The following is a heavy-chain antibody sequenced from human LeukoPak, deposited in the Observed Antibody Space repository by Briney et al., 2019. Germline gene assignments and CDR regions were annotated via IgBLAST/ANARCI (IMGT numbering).Heavy chain of an antibody. D-gene: IGHD3-3*01. CDR1: GGSFSGYY. CDR2: INHSGST. Sequence: SETLSLTCAVYGGSFSGYYWSWIRQPPGKGLEWIGEINHSGSTNYNPSLKSRVTISVDTSKNQFSLKLSSVTAADTAVYYCASLYYDFWSGTAWFDPWGQGTLVTVSS. V-gene: IGHV4-34*01. CDR3: ASLYYDFWSGTAWFDP. J-gene: IGHJ5*02.